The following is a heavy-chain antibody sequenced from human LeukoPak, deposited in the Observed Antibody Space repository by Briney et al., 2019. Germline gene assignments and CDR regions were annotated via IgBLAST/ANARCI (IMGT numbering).Heavy chain of an antibody. V-gene: IGHV4/OR15-8*01. CDR2: IHHDGRI. D-gene: IGHD3-16*02. CDR3: ARSHDHLWGNYPDY. CDR1: GGSIDSTNW. J-gene: IGHJ4*02. Sequence: SETLSLTCDVSGGSIDSTNWWNWVRQPPGQGLEWIGEIHHDGRINYNPSLKSRATLSVDKSKNQFSLRLNSVTAADTAMYYCARSHDHLWGNYPDYWGQGTLVTVSS.